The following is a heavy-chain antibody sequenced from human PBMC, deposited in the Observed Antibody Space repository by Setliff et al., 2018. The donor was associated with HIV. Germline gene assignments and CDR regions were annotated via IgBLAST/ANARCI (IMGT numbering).Heavy chain of an antibody. CDR1: GGSISSSNW. CDR3: ARVQYHYVNNGDSYYFTH. J-gene: IGHJ4*01. CDR2: IYHTGST. V-gene: IGHV4-4*02. Sequence: SETLSLTCTVSGGSISSSNWWSWVRQSPGKGLEWIGEIYHTGSTNYSPSLKSRVTISVDKSKNQFSLRLNSVTAADTAVYYCARVQYHYVNNGDSYYFTHWGHGTLVTVSS. D-gene: IGHD3-10*02.